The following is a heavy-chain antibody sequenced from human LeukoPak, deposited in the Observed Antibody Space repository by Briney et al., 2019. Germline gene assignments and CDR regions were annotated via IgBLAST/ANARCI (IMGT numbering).Heavy chain of an antibody. V-gene: IGHV3-11*06. Sequence: PGGSLRLSCAASGFTFSDYYMSWVRQAPGKGPEWVSCISSSSSYTTYADSVKGRFTISRDNFKNILYLQMASLSAEDTAVYYCVRDDDLPDNGMDVWGQGTTVIVS. CDR1: GFTFSDYY. CDR3: VRDDDLPDNGMDV. D-gene: IGHD3-22*01. CDR2: ISSSSSYT. J-gene: IGHJ6*02.